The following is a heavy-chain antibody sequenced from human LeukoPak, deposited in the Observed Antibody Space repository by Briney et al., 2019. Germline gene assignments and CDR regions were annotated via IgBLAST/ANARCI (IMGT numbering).Heavy chain of an antibody. V-gene: IGHV1-46*01. CDR3: ARDLKFVGIAAAGLFDY. D-gene: IGHD6-13*01. CDR1: GYTFTSYY. CDR2: INPSGGST. J-gene: IGHJ4*02. Sequence: GASVKVSCKASGYTFTSYYMHWVRQAPGQGLEWMGIINPSGGSTSYAQKFQGRVTMTGDTSTSTVYMELSSLRSEDTAVYYCARDLKFVGIAAAGLFDYWGQGTLVTVSS.